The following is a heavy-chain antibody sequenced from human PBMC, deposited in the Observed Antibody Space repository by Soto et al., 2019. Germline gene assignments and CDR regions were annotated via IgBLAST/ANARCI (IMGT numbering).Heavy chain of an antibody. V-gene: IGHV4-31*03. CDR2: IYYSGST. CDR1: SRSISSGGYY. CDR3: ARGGGDSSSSDYYYGMDV. J-gene: IGHJ6*02. Sequence: TLSVACTVSSRSISSGGYYRSWIRQHPGKGLEWIGYIYYSGSTYYNQSLKSRVTISVDTSKNQFSLKLSYVTSADTAVYYCARGGGDSSSSDYYYGMDVWGQGTTVIVSS. D-gene: IGHD6-6*01.